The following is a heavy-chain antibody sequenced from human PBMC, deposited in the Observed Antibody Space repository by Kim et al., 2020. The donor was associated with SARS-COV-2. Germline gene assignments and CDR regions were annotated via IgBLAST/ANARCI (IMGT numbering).Heavy chain of an antibody. D-gene: IGHD3-22*01. CDR3: ARVDFLSYYDSSAAGFDP. CDR2: TYYRSKWYN. CDR1: GDSVSSNSAA. J-gene: IGHJ5*02. V-gene: IGHV6-1*01. Sequence: SQTLSLTCAISGDSVSSNSAAWNWIRQSPSRGLEWLGRTYYRSKWYNDYAVSVKSRITINPDTSKNQFSLQLNSVTPEDTAVYYCARVDFLSYYDSSAAGFDPWGQGTLVTVSS.